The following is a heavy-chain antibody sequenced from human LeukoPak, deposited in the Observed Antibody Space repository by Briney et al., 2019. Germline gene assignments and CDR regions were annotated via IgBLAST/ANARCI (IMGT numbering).Heavy chain of an antibody. CDR3: ARDVSSSWYDVDAFDI. V-gene: IGHV3-23*01. CDR1: GFTFSSYA. D-gene: IGHD6-13*01. Sequence: GGSLRLSCAASGFTFSSYAMSWVRQAPGKGLEWVSAISGSGGSTYYADSVKGRFTISRDNSKNTLYLQMHSLRAEDTAVYYCARDVSSSWYDVDAFDIWGQGTMVTVSS. CDR2: ISGSGGST. J-gene: IGHJ3*02.